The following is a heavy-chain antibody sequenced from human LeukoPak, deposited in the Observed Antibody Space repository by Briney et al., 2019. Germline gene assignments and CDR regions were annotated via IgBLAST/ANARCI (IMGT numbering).Heavy chain of an antibody. Sequence: PGGSLRLSCAASGFTFSSYWMHWVRQAPGKGLVWVSRINSDGSSTSYADSVKGRFTISRDNAKNTLYLQMNSLRAEDTAVYYCAGDPIYCSGGSCQEDWGQGTLVTVSS. CDR2: INSDGSST. CDR1: GFTFSSYW. D-gene: IGHD2-15*01. CDR3: AGDPIYCSGGSCQED. V-gene: IGHV3-74*01. J-gene: IGHJ4*02.